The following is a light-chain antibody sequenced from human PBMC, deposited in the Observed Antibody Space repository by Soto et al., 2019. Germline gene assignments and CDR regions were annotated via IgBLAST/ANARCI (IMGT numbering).Light chain of an antibody. CDR1: QGIGDT. Sequence: AAVSVYKKEGDTRSCRARQGIGDTLAWYQHKPGQTPRLLIYDTSTRATGVPARFSGSRSGTEFTLTFNILQSEDFAFYYCQLYTNLLLPFGGGTKVAIK. J-gene: IGKJ4*01. CDR3: QLYTNLLLP. CDR2: DTS. V-gene: IGKV3-15*01.